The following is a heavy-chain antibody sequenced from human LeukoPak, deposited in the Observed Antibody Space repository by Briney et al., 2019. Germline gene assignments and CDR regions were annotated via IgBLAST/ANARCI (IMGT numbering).Heavy chain of an antibody. Sequence: ASVKVSCKASGYTFTGYYMHWVRQAPGRGLEWMGGFDPEDGETIYAQKFQGRVTMTEDTSTDTAYMELSSLRSEDTAVYYCATDPNLDWKNYAFDYWGQGTLVTVSS. CDR1: GYTFTGYY. CDR2: FDPEDGET. V-gene: IGHV1-24*01. D-gene: IGHD3-9*01. J-gene: IGHJ4*02. CDR3: ATDPNLDWKNYAFDY.